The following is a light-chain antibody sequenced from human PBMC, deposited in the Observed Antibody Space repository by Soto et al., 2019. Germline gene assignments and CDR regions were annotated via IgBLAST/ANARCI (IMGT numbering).Light chain of an antibody. Sequence: DIQMTQSPSTLSASVGDRVSISCRANQSISEFLAWYQQKPGKAPKLLIYDAFGLEKGVPSRFGGSGSGTEFTLTINSLQPDDLGTYYCQQYSTYPWTFGQGTKVDIK. CDR2: DAF. V-gene: IGKV1-5*01. J-gene: IGKJ1*01. CDR1: QSISEF. CDR3: QQYSTYPWT.